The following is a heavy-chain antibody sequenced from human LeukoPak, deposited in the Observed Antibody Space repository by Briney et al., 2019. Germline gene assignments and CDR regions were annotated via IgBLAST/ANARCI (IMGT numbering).Heavy chain of an antibody. D-gene: IGHD6-13*01. CDR3: ARDRRYSSSWYYLENWFDP. CDR1: GFTFSSYS. V-gene: IGHV3-21*01. J-gene: IGHJ5*02. CDR2: ISRSSSYI. Sequence: GGSLRLSCAASGFTFSSYSMNWVRQAPGKGLEWVSSISRSSSYIYYVDSVKGRFTISRDNAKNSLYLQMNSLRAEDTAVYYCARDRRYSSSWYYLENWFDPWGQGTLVTVSS.